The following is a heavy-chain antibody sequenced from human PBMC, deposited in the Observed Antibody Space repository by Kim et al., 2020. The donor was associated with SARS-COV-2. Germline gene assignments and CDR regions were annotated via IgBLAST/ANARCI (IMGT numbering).Heavy chain of an antibody. CDR3: ARRDFWSAYPFDY. D-gene: IGHD3-3*01. J-gene: IGHJ4*02. Sequence: NYVDSVKGRFTTSRDNSKNTIFLQMNSLTPDDTAVYYCARRDFWSAYPFDYWGQGTLVTVSS. V-gene: IGHV3-30*01.